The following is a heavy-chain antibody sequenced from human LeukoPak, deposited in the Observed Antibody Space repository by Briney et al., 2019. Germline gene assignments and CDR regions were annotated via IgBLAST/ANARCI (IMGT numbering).Heavy chain of an antibody. D-gene: IGHD3-22*01. CDR3: ARSGWPYYFDY. V-gene: IGHV3-74*01. CDR2: IHSDGSST. J-gene: IGHJ4*02. CDR1: GFTFSSYW. Sequence: AGGFLRLSCAASGFTFSSYWMHWVRQAPGKGLVWVSRIHSDGSSTSYADSVRGRFTISRDDAKSTLYLQMNSLRAEDTAVYYCARSGWPYYFDYWGQGTLVTVSS.